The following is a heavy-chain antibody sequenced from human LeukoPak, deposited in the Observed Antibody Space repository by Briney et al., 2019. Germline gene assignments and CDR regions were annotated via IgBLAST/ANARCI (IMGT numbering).Heavy chain of an antibody. D-gene: IGHD6-25*01. CDR3: ARGGDTSAWFDP. V-gene: IGHV4-4*02. J-gene: IGHJ5*02. CDR1: GGSISSSNW. CDR2: IYDSGST. Sequence: SGTLSLTCAVSGGSISSSNWWSWVRQPPGKGLEWIGEIYDSGSTSCNPSLKSRVTISVDTSKHQFSLKLSSVTAADTAMYYCARGGDTSAWFDPWGQGTLVTVSS.